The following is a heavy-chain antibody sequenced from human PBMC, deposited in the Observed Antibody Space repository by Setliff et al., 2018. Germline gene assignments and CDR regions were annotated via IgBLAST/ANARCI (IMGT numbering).Heavy chain of an antibody. V-gene: IGHV4-34*01. Sequence: PSETLSLTCTVSGSSFSSYSWSWIRQPPGQGLEWIGEINHTGSTNYSPSLKSRVTISVDTSKNQFSLKLTSVTAADTAVYYCARGYCSSPSCFFAGWFDPWGQGTLVTVSS. CDR3: ARGYCSSPSCFFAGWFDP. CDR1: GSSFSSYS. CDR2: INHTGST. D-gene: IGHD2-2*01. J-gene: IGHJ5*02.